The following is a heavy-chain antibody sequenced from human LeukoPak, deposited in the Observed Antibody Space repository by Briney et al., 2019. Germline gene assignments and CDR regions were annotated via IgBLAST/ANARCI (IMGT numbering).Heavy chain of an antibody. CDR2: INTNTGNP. CDR1: GYTFTSYA. Sequence: GASVKVSCKASGYTFTSYAMNWVRQAPGQGLEWMGWINTNTGNPTYAQGFIGRFVFSLDTSVSTVYLQISSLKAEDTAVYYCARDLRDILTGYWDYYYYYMDVWGKGTTVTVSS. D-gene: IGHD3-9*01. V-gene: IGHV7-4-1*02. CDR3: ARDLRDILTGYWDYYYYYMDV. J-gene: IGHJ6*03.